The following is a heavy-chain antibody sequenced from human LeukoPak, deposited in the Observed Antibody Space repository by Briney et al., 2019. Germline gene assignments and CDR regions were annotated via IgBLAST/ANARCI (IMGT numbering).Heavy chain of an antibody. D-gene: IGHD3-22*01. J-gene: IGHJ4*02. V-gene: IGHV3-7*01. CDR2: IKQDGSEK. Sequence: GGSLRLSCAASRFTFSSYWMSWVRQAPGKGPEWVANIKQDGSEKYYVDSVKGRFTIARDNAKNSLYLQMNSLRAEDTAVYYCARLVLAPYFYDSSGYQGPLVYWGQGTLVTVSS. CDR3: ARLVLAPYFYDSSGYQGPLVY. CDR1: RFTFSSYW.